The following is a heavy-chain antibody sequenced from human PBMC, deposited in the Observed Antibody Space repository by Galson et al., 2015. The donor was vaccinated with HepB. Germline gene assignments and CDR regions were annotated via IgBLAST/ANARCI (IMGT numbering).Heavy chain of an antibody. V-gene: IGHV3-23*01. CDR1: GFTFSSYA. J-gene: IGHJ4*02. D-gene: IGHD3-9*01. CDR2: ISGSGGST. Sequence: SLRLSCAASGFTFSSYAMSWVRQAPGKGLEWVSAISGSGGSTYYADSVKGRFTISGDNSKNTLYLQMNSLRAEDTAVYYCAKDFDSVLSFLEYWGQGTLVTVSS. CDR3: AKDFDSVLSFLEY.